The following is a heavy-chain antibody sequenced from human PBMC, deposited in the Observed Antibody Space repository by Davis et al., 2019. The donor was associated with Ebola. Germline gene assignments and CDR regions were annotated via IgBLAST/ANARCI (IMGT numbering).Heavy chain of an antibody. CDR3: TRGGYYNSGSYVTPPFDY. V-gene: IGHV3-74*01. CDR2: IKSDGSSI. J-gene: IGHJ4*02. D-gene: IGHD3-10*01. CDR1: GFTFSNYA. Sequence: GESLKISCVASGFTFSNYAMSWVRQAPGKGLVWVSRIKSDGSSISYADSVKGRFTISRDNAKNTLYLQMNSLRAEDTAMYYCTRGGYYNSGSYVTPPFDYWGQGTLVTVSS.